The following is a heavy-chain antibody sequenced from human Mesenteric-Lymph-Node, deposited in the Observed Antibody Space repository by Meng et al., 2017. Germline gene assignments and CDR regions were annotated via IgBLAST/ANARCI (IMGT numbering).Heavy chain of an antibody. CDR1: GFTVSSNY. Sequence: GGSLRLSCAASGFTVSSNYMSWVRQAPGKGLEWVSVIYSGGSTYYADSVKGRFTISRDNSKNTLYLQMNSLRAEDTAVYYCARVSYYYDSSGYPTRGRDAFDIWGQGTMVTVSS. J-gene: IGHJ3*02. CDR2: IYSGGST. CDR3: ARVSYYYDSSGYPTRGRDAFDI. D-gene: IGHD3-22*01. V-gene: IGHV3-53*01.